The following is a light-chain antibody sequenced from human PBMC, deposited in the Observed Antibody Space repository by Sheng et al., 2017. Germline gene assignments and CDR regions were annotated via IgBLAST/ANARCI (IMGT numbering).Light chain of an antibody. Sequence: AIRMTQSPSSFSASTGDRVTITCRASQGISSYLAWYQQKPGKAPKLLIYAASTLQSGVPSRFSGSGSGTDFTLTISCLQSEDFATYYCQQYYSYPRTFGRGT. J-gene: IGKJ1*01. CDR3: QQYYSYPRT. CDR1: QGISSY. V-gene: IGKV1-8*01. CDR2: AAS.